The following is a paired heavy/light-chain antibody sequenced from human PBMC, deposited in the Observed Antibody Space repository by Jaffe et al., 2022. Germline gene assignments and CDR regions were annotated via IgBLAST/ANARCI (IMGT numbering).Light chain of an antibody. CDR2: DTS. Sequence: QAVVTQEPSLTVSPGGTVTLTCGSSTGAVTSGHYPYWFQQKPGQAPRTLIYDTSNKHSWTPARFSGSLLGGKAALTLAGAQPEDEAEYYCLLSYSGTRVFGGGTKLTVL. CDR1: TGAVTSGHY. V-gene: IGLV7-46*01. CDR3: LLSYSGTRV. J-gene: IGLJ2*01.
Heavy chain of an antibody. CDR2: IKSNTDGGTT. V-gene: IGHV3-15*01. J-gene: IGHJ4*02. CDR1: EFTFTDAW. Sequence: EVQLVESGGGLVKPGGSLRLSCAASEFTFTDAWMNWVRQAPGKGLEWVGRIKSNTDGGTTDYAAPVKGRFTISRDDSKNTLYLQMDSLKTEDTAMYYCAAIDQVTTVHYWGQGTPVTVSS. CDR3: AAIDQVTTVHY. D-gene: IGHD4-17*01.